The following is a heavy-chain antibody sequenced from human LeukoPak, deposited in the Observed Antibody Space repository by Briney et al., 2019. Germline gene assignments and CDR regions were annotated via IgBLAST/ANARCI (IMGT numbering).Heavy chain of an antibody. V-gene: IGHV1-69*13. CDR1: GGTFSSYA. D-gene: IGHD2-2*02. CDR3: ARELGCSSTSCYTQRWFDP. J-gene: IGHJ5*02. CDR2: IIPIFGTA. Sequence: SVKVSCKASGGTFSSYAISWVRQAPGQGLEWMGGIIPIFGTANYAQRFQGRVTITADESTSTAYMELSSLRSEATAVYYCARELGCSSTSCYTQRWFDPWGQGTLVTVSS.